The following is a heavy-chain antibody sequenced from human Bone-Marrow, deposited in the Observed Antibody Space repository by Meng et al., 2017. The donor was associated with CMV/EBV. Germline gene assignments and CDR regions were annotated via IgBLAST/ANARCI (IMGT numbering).Heavy chain of an antibody. Sequence: SETLSLTCAISGDSVSSNSAAWNWIRQSPSRGLEWLGRTYYRSKWYNDYAVSVKSRITINPDTSKNQFSLKLSSVTAADTAVYYCARGGKYSSSPHDYWGQGTLVTVSS. CDR2: TYYRSKWYN. J-gene: IGHJ4*02. CDR1: GDSVSSNSAA. D-gene: IGHD6-6*01. V-gene: IGHV6-1*01. CDR3: ARGGKYSSSPHDY.